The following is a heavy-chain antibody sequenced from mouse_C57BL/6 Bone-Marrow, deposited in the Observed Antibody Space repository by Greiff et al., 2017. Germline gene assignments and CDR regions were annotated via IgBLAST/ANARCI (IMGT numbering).Heavy chain of an antibody. CDR1: GYAFSSYW. V-gene: IGHV1-80*01. D-gene: IGHD5-5*01. J-gene: IGHJ4*01. CDR3: ARSGLPYYYAMDY. CDR2: IYPGDGDT. Sequence: QVQLKQSGAELVKPGASVKISCKASGYAFSSYWMNWVKQRPGKGLEWIGQIYPGDGDTNYNGKFKGKATLTADKSSSTAYMQLSSLTSEDSAVYFCARSGLPYYYAMDYWGQGTSVTVSS.